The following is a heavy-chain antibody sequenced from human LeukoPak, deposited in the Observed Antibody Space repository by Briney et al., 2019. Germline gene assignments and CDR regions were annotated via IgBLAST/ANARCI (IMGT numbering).Heavy chain of an antibody. CDR2: ISSSSSYI. CDR3: ARDLVNSSWYSRNNWFDP. D-gene: IGHD6-13*01. J-gene: IGHJ5*02. CDR1: GFTLSSYS. Sequence: GGSLRLSCAASGFTLSSYSMNWLRQAPGKGLEWVSSISSSSSYIYYADSVKGRFTISRDNAKNSLYLQMNSLRAEDTAVYYCARDLVNSSWYSRNNWFDPWGQGTLVTVSS. V-gene: IGHV3-21*01.